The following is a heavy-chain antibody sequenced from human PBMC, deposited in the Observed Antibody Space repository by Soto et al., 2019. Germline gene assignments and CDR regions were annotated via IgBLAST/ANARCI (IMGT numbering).Heavy chain of an antibody. D-gene: IGHD1-26*01. CDR1: GFTFTNYG. V-gene: IGHV1-18*01. CDR2: ITGSTGDR. CDR3: ARDKVGTDADY. Sequence: GGSVKVSCKASGFTFTNYGISWVRQAPGQGLEWMGWITGSTGDRNYAQKLQDRLAMTTDTSTDTAYMELRSLRADDTAVYYCARDKVGTDADYWGQGTLDTVTS. J-gene: IGHJ4*02.